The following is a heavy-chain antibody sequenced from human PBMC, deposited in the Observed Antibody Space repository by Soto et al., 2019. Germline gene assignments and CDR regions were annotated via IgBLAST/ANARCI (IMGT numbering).Heavy chain of an antibody. CDR2: INPNSGGT. Sequence: SVMVSCKDSGGTFSSYAIRWVRPAPGQGLEWMGWINPNSGGTNYAQKFQGRVTMTRDTSISTAYMELSRLRSEDTAVYYCAIVINRRRYWSGGSCYSNYYYCGMDVWG. J-gene: IGHJ6*02. D-gene: IGHD2-15*01. CDR1: GGTFSSYA. CDR3: AIVINRRRYWSGGSCYSNYYYCGMDV. V-gene: IGHV1-2*02.